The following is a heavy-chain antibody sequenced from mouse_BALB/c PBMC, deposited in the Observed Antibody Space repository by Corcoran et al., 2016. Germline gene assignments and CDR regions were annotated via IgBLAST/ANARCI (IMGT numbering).Heavy chain of an antibody. V-gene: IGHV8-12*01. CDR3: ARFYYGNYYAMDY. CDR1: GFSLSTSGMG. J-gene: IGHJ4*01. CDR2: IYWVDDK. D-gene: IGHD2-1*01. Sequence: QVTLKESGPGILQPSQTLSLTCSFCGFSLSTSGMGVRWIRQPSGKGLEWLAHIYWVDDKRYNPSLKSRLTISKDTSSTQVFLKITSVDTADTATYYCARFYYGNYYAMDYWGQGTSVTVSS.